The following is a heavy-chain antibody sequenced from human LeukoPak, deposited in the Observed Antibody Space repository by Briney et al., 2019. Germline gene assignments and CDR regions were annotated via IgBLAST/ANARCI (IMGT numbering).Heavy chain of an antibody. J-gene: IGHJ4*02. CDR2: IYYSGST. V-gene: IGHV4-39*01. CDR3: ALMSYGSTAAAYFDY. CDR1: GGSISSSSYY. D-gene: IGHD6-13*01. Sequence: SETLSLTCTVSGGSISSSSYYWGWIRQPPGKGLEWIGSIYYSGSTYYNPSLKSRVTISVDTSKNQFSLKLSSVTAADTAVYYCALMSYGSTAAAYFDYWGQGILVTVSS.